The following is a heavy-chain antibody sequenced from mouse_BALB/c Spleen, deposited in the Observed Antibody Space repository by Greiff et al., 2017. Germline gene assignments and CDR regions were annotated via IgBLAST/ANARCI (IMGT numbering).Heavy chain of an antibody. D-gene: IGHD4-1*01. CDR3: ARLTVNWGFFFAY. J-gene: IGHJ3*01. V-gene: IGHV5-6*01. CDR2: ISSGGSYT. Sequence: EVQLQESGGDLVKPGGSLKLSCAASGFTFSSYGMSWVRQTPDKRLEWVATISSGGSYTYYPDSVKGRFTISRDNAKNTLYLQMSSLKSEDTAMYYCARLTVNWGFFFAYWGQGTLVTVSA. CDR1: GFTFSSYG.